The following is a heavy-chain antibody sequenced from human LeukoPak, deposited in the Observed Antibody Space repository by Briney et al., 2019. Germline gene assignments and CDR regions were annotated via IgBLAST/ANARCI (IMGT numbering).Heavy chain of an antibody. D-gene: IGHD2-15*01. CDR1: GGSISSGGYY. Sequence: SETLSLTCTVSGGSISSGGYYWSWIRQHPGKGLEWIGYIYYSGSTYYNPSLKSRVTISVDTSKNQFSLKLSSVTAADTAVYYCARGGCSGGSCYSDYWGQGTLVTVPS. CDR3: ARGGCSGGSCYSDY. V-gene: IGHV4-31*03. CDR2: IYYSGST. J-gene: IGHJ4*02.